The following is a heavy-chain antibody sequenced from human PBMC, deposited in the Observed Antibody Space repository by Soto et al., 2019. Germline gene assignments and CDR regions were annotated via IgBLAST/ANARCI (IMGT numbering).Heavy chain of an antibody. CDR2: ISSSGTII. CDR3: ASGVKQWLVGGDYYYYYMDV. J-gene: IGHJ6*03. V-gene: IGHV3-11*01. D-gene: IGHD6-19*01. CDR1: GFTLSAYY. Sequence: QVQLVESGGGLAKPGGSLRLSCEASGFTLSAYYMSWIRQAPGKGLEWISYISSSGTIIYYADSVKGRFTISRDNAKKTLYLQMNSLRAEDTAVYYCASGVKQWLVGGDYYYYYMDVWGKGTTVTVSS.